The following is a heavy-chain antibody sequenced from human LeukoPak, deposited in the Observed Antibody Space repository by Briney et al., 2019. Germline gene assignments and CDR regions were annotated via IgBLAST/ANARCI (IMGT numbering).Heavy chain of an antibody. J-gene: IGHJ4*02. D-gene: IGHD2-15*01. CDR3: ARGRVAYSAYYFDY. V-gene: IGHV4-59*01. CDR1: GDSITNYF. Sequence: SETLSLTCTVSGDSITNYFWSWIRQPPGKGLEWIGYIYYTGSTNYKPSLRSRVTISVDTSTNQLSLRLRSLTAADTAVYYCARGRVAYSAYYFDYWGQGTLVTVSS. CDR2: IYYTGST.